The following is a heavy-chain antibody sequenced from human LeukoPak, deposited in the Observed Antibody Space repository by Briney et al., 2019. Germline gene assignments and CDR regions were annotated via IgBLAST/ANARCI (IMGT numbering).Heavy chain of an antibody. Sequence: GGSLRLSCAASGFTFSSYSMNWVRQAPGKGLEWVSSISSSSSYIYHADSVKGRFTISRDNAKNSLYLQMNSLRAEDTAVYYCARVFVEMATIDDASDIWGQGTMVTVSS. J-gene: IGHJ3*02. CDR2: ISSSSSYI. D-gene: IGHD5-24*01. V-gene: IGHV3-21*01. CDR1: GFTFSSYS. CDR3: ARVFVEMATIDDASDI.